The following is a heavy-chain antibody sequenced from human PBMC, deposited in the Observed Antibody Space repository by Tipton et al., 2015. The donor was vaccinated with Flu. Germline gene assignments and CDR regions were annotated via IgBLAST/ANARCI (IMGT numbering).Heavy chain of an antibody. V-gene: IGHV4-39*07. CDR3: VRDVPWDGDLEAFDL. CDR2: IYYSGNT. D-gene: IGHD7-27*01. CDR1: GGSISSVTYY. Sequence: LRLSCTVSGGSISSVTYYWGWICQPPGKGLEWIGNIYYSGNTYSNPSLKSRVTMSVDRSKNQMSLRLNSVTAADSAVYYCVRDVPWDGDLEAFDLWGQGTMVTVSA. J-gene: IGHJ3*01.